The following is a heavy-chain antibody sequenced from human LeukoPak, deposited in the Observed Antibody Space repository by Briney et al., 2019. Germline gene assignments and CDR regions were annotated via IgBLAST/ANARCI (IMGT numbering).Heavy chain of an antibody. Sequence: GGSLRLSCAASGFTFSVYWMTWVRQAPGKGLERVGNIEQDGSEKYYVDSVKGRFTFSRDNAQNSLYLQMNSLRADDTAVYYCARDAGHGMDVWGKGTTVTVSS. CDR3: ARDAGHGMDV. CDR1: GFTFSVYW. CDR2: IEQDGSEK. J-gene: IGHJ6*04. V-gene: IGHV3-7*03.